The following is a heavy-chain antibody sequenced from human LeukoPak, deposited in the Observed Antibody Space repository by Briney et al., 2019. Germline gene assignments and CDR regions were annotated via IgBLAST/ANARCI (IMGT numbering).Heavy chain of an antibody. V-gene: IGHV4-4*07. D-gene: IGHD6-13*01. Sequence: PSETLSLTCTVSGGSISSYYWSWIRQPAGKGLEWIGRIYTSGSTNYNPSLKSRVTMSVDTSKNQFSLKLSSVTAADTAVYYCARTCNRGSSWYCPIDYWGQGTLVTVSS. CDR1: GGSISSYY. CDR3: ARTCNRGSSWYCPIDY. J-gene: IGHJ4*02. CDR2: IYTSGST.